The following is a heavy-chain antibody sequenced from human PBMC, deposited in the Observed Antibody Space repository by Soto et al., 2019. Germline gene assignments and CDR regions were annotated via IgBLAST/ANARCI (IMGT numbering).Heavy chain of an antibody. Sequence: PGESLRLSCAASGFTFSSYGMHWVRQAPGKGLEWVAVIWYDGSNKYYADSVKGRFTISRDNSKNTLYLQMNSLRAEDTAVYYCARDRRYWHGMDVWGQGTTVTSP. CDR1: GFTFSSYG. V-gene: IGHV3-33*01. D-gene: IGHD1-20*01. J-gene: IGHJ6*02. CDR3: ARDRRYWHGMDV. CDR2: IWYDGSNK.